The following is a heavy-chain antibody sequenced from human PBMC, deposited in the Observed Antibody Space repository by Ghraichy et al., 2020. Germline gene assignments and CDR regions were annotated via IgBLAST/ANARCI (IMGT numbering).Heavy chain of an antibody. V-gene: IGHV4-34*01. CDR3: ARGNHSSRLQH. CDR2: INHSGNT. J-gene: IGHJ1*01. D-gene: IGHD6-19*01. Sequence: ETLSLTCAVYGGSFSGYYWSWIRQSPGKGLEWIGEINHSGNTNYNPSLNPSLKSRVTISVDTSKNQFSLKLSSVTAADTAVYYCARGNHSSRLQHWGQGTLVTVSS. CDR1: GGSFSGYY.